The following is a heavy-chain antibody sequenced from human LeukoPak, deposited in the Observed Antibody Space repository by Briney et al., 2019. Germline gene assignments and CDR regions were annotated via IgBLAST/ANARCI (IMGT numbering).Heavy chain of an antibody. CDR2: INQDGSKK. V-gene: IGHV3-7*01. D-gene: IGHD6-19*01. CDR3: EGAWS. Sequence: GGSLRLSCAASGFTFSTYEMSWVRQAPGKGLEWVANINQDGSKKNYVDSVKGRFTISRDNAKNSLYLQMNSLRAEDTAVYYCEGAWSWGQGALVTVSS. J-gene: IGHJ5*02. CDR1: GFTFSTYE.